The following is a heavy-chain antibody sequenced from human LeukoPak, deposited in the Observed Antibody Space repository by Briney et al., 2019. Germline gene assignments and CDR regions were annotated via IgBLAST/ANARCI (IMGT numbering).Heavy chain of an antibody. V-gene: IGHV4-38-2*02. Sequence: SETLSLTCTVSGYSISSGYYWGWIRQPPGKGLERIGSIYHSGSTYYNPSLKIRFTISVDTTKNQFFLKLSSVTAADRAVYYCARGKWYDYWGQGTLVSVSS. D-gene: IGHD2-15*01. CDR3: ARGKWYDY. CDR1: GYSISSGYY. CDR2: IYHSGST. J-gene: IGHJ4*02.